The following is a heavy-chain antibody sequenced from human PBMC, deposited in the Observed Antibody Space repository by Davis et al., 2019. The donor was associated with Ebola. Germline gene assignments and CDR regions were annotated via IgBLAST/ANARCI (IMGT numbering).Heavy chain of an antibody. D-gene: IGHD6-6*01. CDR2: IYPGDSDT. CDR3: ARGDSSSSLVFPY. Sequence: GGSLRLSCKASGYSFSTYWIGWVRQKPGKGLEWMGIIYPGDSDTRYSPSFQGQVTISADKSISTAYLQWSSLKASDTAMYYCARGDSSSSLVFPYWGQGTLVTVSS. J-gene: IGHJ4*02. CDR1: GYSFSTYW. V-gene: IGHV5-51*01.